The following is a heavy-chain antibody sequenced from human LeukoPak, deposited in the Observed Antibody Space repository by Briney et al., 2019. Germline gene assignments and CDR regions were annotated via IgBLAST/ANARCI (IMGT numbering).Heavy chain of an antibody. CDR3: ARDLVTMVRGVSQI. V-gene: IGHV1-2*02. CDR1: GYTFTGYY. J-gene: IGHJ4*02. Sequence: ASVKVSCKASGYTFTGYYIHCVRLAPGQGLEWMGWINHNSGGTNSAQKFKGRVTMTRDTSITTVYMELSRLRSDDTAVYYCARDLVTMVRGVSQIWGQGTLVTVSS. CDR2: INHNSGGT. D-gene: IGHD3-10*01.